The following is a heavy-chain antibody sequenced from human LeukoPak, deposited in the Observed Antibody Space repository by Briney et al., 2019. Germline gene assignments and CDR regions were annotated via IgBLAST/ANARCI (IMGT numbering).Heavy chain of an antibody. CDR2: IKSKTDGGTT. J-gene: IGHJ4*02. Sequence: SGGSLRLSCAASGFTFSSYWVNWVRQAPGKGLEWVGRIKSKTDGGTTDYAAPVKGRFTISRDDSKNTLYLQMNSLKTEDTAVYYCTTGPRPEGIAVAGYIGTFDYWGQGTLVTVSS. D-gene: IGHD6-19*01. V-gene: IGHV3-15*01. CDR1: GFTFSSYW. CDR3: TTGPRPEGIAVAGYIGTFDY.